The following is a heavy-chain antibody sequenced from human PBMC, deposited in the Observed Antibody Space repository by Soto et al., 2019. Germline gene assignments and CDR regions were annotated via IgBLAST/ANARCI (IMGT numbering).Heavy chain of an antibody. CDR3: AGGGVRGVVTRTRDYYGMDV. CDR2: IYPGDSDT. J-gene: IGHJ6*02. Sequence: PGESLKISCKGSGYNFTNYWIGWVRQMPGKGLESMGIIYPGDSDTRYSPSFQGQVTISADKSISTAYLQWSSLKASDTAMYYCAGGGVRGVVTRTRDYYGMDVWGQGTTVTVPS. D-gene: IGHD3-10*01. V-gene: IGHV5-51*01. CDR1: GYNFTNYW.